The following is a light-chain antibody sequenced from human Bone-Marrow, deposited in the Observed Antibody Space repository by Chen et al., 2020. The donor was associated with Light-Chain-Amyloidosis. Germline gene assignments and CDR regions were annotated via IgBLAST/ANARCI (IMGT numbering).Light chain of an antibody. CDR1: QTISSNY. CDR3: QQYGTSPLT. CDR2: GSS. V-gene: IGKV3-20*01. Sequence: EIVLTQSPGTLSLSPGEGANLSCRASQTISSNYLTWYQQKFGQAPRLLIYGSSSRVTGIPDRFTGIGSGTDFTLTINRLEPEDFAMYYCQQYGTSPLTFGGGTKVRSN. J-gene: IGKJ4*01.